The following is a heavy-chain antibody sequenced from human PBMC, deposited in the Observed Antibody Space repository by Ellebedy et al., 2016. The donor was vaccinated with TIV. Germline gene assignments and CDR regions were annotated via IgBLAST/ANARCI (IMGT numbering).Heavy chain of an antibody. CDR2: IDWDDDR. J-gene: IGHJ5*01. V-gene: IGHV2-70*11. CDR1: GFSLTTPGMC. CDR3: ARIQTRHGYNCEYRLFDS. Sequence: SGPTLVKPTQTLKLTCTFSGFSLTTPGMCVSWIRQPPGKALEWLARIDWDDDRYYTTSLKTRLIISKDTAKNQVVLTLSNLDPADTATYYCARIQTRHGYNCEYRLFDSWGQGALVTVSS. D-gene: IGHD5-24*01.